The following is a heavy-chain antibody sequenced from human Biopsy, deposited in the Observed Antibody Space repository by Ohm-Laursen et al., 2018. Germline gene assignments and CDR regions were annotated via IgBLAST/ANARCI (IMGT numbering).Heavy chain of an antibody. J-gene: IGHJ4*02. CDR2: IYDRGSTA. V-gene: IGHV4-61*01. D-gene: IGHD6-19*01. CDR3: ARGMRSSGWPYFDS. Sequence: SKTLSLICTVSGDSVSSGSFYWTWIRQPPGQGLEYIGYIYDRGSTANYNPSLESRVTMTVDMPKNQFSLKLSSVTAADTATYYCARGMRSSGWPYFDSWGQGTLVTVSS. CDR1: GDSVSSGSFY.